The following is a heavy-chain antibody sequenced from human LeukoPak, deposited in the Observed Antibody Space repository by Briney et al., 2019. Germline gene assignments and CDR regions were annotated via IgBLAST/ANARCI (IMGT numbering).Heavy chain of an antibody. D-gene: IGHD2-21*02. V-gene: IGHV3-43D*03. CDR3: ARDMTAHSSAVSGVPGDY. Sequence: GGSLRLPCAASGFSFDDHAMHWVRQAPGKGLEWVSLINWDGSLIYYGDSVRGRFTISRDNSKNSLFLQMHSLRAEDSAFYYCARDMTAHSSAVSGVPGDYWGQGTLVTVSS. CDR2: INWDGSLI. J-gene: IGHJ4*02. CDR1: GFSFDDHA.